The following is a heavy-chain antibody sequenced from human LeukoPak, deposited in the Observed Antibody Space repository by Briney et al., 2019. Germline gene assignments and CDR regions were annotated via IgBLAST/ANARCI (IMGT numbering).Heavy chain of an antibody. CDR2: ISAYNGNT. J-gene: IGHJ3*02. CDR1: SYTFTSYG. Sequence: ASVKVSCKASSYTFTSYGISWARQAPGQGLEWMGWISAYNGNTNYAQKLQGRVTITTDTSTSTAYMELRSLRSDDTAVYYCARRGDPDYYAKGAFDIWGQGTMVTVSS. D-gene: IGHD3-10*01. V-gene: IGHV1-18*01. CDR3: ARRGDPDYYAKGAFDI.